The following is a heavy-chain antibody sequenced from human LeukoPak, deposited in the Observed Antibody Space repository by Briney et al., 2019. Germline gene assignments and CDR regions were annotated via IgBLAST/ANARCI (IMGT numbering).Heavy chain of an antibody. V-gene: IGHV4-34*01. D-gene: IGHD6-6*01. J-gene: IGHJ4*02. CDR3: ARVTNSSSPDY. Sequence: PSETLSLTCAVYGGSFSGYYWSWIRLPPGKGLEWIGEINHSGSTNYNPSLKSRVTISVDTSKNQFSLKLSSVTAADTAVYYCARVTNSSSPDYWGQGTLVTVSS. CDR1: GGSFSGYY. CDR2: INHSGST.